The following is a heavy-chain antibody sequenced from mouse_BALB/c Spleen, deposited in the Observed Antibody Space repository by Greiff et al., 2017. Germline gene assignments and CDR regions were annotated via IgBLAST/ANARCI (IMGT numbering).Heavy chain of an antibody. CDR1: GFTFTDYY. Sequence: EVMLVESGGGLVQPGGSLRLSCATSGFTFTDYYMSWVRQPPGKALEWLGFIRNKANGYTTEYSASVKGRFTISRDNSQSILYLQMNTLRAEDSATYYSARDKVRGMDYWGQGTSVTVSS. CDR2: IRNKANGYTT. J-gene: IGHJ4*01. V-gene: IGHV7-3*02. CDR3: ARDKVRGMDY. D-gene: IGHD2-14*01.